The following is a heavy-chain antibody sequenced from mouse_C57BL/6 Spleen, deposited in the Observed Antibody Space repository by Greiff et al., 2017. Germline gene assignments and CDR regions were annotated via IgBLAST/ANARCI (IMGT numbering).Heavy chain of an antibody. Sequence: VQLKESGPVLVKPGASVKMSCKASGYTFTDYYMNWVKQSHGKSLEWIGVINPYNGGTSYNQKFKGKATLTVDKSSSTAYMELNSLTSEDSAVYYCARDNYYAPCAYWGQGILVTVSA. V-gene: IGHV1-19*01. CDR1: GYTFTDYY. D-gene: IGHD1-1*01. J-gene: IGHJ3*01. CDR2: INPYNGGT. CDR3: ARDNYYAPCAY.